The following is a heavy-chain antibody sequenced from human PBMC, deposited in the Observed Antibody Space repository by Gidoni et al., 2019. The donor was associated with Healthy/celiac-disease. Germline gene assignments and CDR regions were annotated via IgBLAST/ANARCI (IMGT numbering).Heavy chain of an antibody. CDR3: ARVTPRYSSSWYTFDY. D-gene: IGHD6-13*01. CDR1: GGSISSGGYY. J-gene: IGHJ4*02. Sequence: QVQLQESGPGLVKPSQTLSLTCPVSGGSISSGGYYWSWIRQHPGKGLEWIGYIYYSGSTYYNPSLKSRVTISVDTSKNQFSLKLSSVTAADTAVYYCARVTPRYSSSWYTFDYWGQGTLVTVSS. CDR2: IYYSGST. V-gene: IGHV4-31*03.